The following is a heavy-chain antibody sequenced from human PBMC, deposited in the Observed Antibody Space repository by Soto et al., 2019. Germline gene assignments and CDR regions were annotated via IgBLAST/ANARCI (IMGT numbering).Heavy chain of an antibody. CDR3: ARVVRSIAAAGTSDY. CDR2: ISSSSSHI. D-gene: IGHD6-13*01. J-gene: IGHJ4*02. Sequence: PGGSLILSCAASGFTFSSYSMNWVRQAPGKGLEWVSSISSSSSHIYYADSVKGRFTISRDNAKNSLYLQMNSLRAEDTAVYYCARVVRSIAAAGTSDYWGQGTLVTVSS. V-gene: IGHV3-21*01. CDR1: GFTFSSYS.